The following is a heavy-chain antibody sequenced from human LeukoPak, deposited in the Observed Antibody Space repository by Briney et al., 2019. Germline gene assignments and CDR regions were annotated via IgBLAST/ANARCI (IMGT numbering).Heavy chain of an antibody. CDR3: ARVGHRGKTTSRDYNFYGMDV. CDR1: GESFSGYY. V-gene: IGHV4-34*01. Sequence: PSETLSLTCAVYGESFSGYYWSWLRQPPGKGLEWLGEIKHSGSTNYKRSLQSRVTISVVTSKHQFSLKLSSVTAAHTAVYYCARVGHRGKTTSRDYNFYGMDVWGKGTTVSVPS. CDR2: IKHSGST. D-gene: IGHD2-2*01. J-gene: IGHJ6*04.